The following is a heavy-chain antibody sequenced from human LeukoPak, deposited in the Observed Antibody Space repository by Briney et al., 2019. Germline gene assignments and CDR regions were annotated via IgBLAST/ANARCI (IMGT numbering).Heavy chain of an antibody. CDR3: AKMKFGEPHHNWFDP. D-gene: IGHD3-10*01. CDR1: GFTFSSYA. CDR2: ISGSGGST. Sequence: SGGSLRLSCAASGFTFSSYAMSWVRQAPGKGLEWVSAISGSGGSTYYADSVRGRFTISRDNSKNTLYLQMNSLRAEDTAVYYCAKMKFGEPHHNWFDPWGQGTLVTVSS. V-gene: IGHV3-23*01. J-gene: IGHJ5*02.